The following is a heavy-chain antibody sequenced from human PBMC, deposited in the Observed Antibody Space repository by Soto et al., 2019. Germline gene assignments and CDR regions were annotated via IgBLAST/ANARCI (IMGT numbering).Heavy chain of an antibody. J-gene: IGHJ4*02. V-gene: IGHV4-31*03. Sequence: QVPLQESGPGLVQPSQTLSLSCTVSGGSINGGGYYWNWIRQLPGKGLEWIGYMYYNGNTYYNPSLQSRATISFGTSHDQFSLRLTSVTAADTAVYFCARDGAYCSSIGCQNPFDHWGQGTLVTVSS. CDR1: GGSINGGGYY. CDR2: MYYNGNT. CDR3: ARDGAYCSSIGCQNPFDH. D-gene: IGHD2-2*01.